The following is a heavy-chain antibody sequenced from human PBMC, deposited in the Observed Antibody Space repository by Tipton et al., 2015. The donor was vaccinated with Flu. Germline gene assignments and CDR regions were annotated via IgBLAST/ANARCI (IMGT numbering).Heavy chain of an antibody. CDR2: IYHTGST. J-gene: IGHJ5*02. V-gene: IGHV4-38-2*02. CDR3: ARRDVSNYVSDPKSWFDP. CDR1: GDSISGSYY. D-gene: IGHD4-11*01. Sequence: TLSLTCTVSGDSISGSYYWGWIRQAPGKGLEWIGNIYHTGSTYHNPSLKSRVTMSVDTSRNHLSLRLRSVTAADTAVYFCARRDVSNYVSDPKSWFDPWGQGILFSVSP.